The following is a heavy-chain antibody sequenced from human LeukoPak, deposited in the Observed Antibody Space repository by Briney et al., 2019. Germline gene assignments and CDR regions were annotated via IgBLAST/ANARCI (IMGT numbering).Heavy chain of an antibody. CDR1: GFTFSNAW. D-gene: IGHD4-17*01. V-gene: IGHV3-15*01. CDR2: IKGKTDGGTT. J-gene: IGHJ1*01. CDR3: TTGASGDYGEYFPH. Sequence: GGSLRLSCAASGFTFSNAWMSWVRQAPGKGLEWVGRIKGKTDGGTTDYAAPVKGRFTISRDDSKNTLYLQMNSLKTEDTAVYYCTTGASGDYGEYFPHWGQGTLVTVPS.